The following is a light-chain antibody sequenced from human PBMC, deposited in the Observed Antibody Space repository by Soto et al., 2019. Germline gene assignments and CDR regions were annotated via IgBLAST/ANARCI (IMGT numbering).Light chain of an antibody. V-gene: IGKV3-15*01. Sequence: DIVMTQAPVTLYVSPGERATLSFRASQSVSSNLAWYQQKPGQAPSLLIYGAFTRATGIPARFSGSGSGTDFTLTISSLQSEDFTVYSRLQYHNSWACGQGTQVDIK. CDR1: QSVSSN. J-gene: IGKJ1*01. CDR2: GAF. CDR3: LQYHNSWA.